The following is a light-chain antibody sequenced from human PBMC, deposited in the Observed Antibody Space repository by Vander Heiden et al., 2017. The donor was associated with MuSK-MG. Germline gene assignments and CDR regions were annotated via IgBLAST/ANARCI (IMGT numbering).Light chain of an antibody. J-gene: IGLJ2*01. Sequence: YALTQPLSVSVAPGQTARITCGGNNTGTKSVQWHQQKPGQAPVLVVYDDSDRPSGIPERFSGCNSGNTATLTISRVEAGDEADYYCQVWDSSSDHPSVVFGGGTKLTVL. V-gene: IGLV3-21*02. CDR2: DDS. CDR1: NTGTKS. CDR3: QVWDSSSDHPSVV.